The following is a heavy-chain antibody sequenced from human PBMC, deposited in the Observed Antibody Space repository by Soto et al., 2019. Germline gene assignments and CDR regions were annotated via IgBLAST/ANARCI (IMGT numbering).Heavy chain of an antibody. CDR2: ISGSGGST. Sequence: GGSLRLSCAASGFTFSIYAMSWVRQAPGKGLEWVSAISGSGGSTYYADSVKGRFTISRDNSKNTLYLQMNSLRAEDTAVYYCAKDLPLYCSGGSCYPGPCDYWGQGTLVTVSS. CDR3: AKDLPLYCSGGSCYPGPCDY. J-gene: IGHJ4*02. V-gene: IGHV3-23*01. CDR1: GFTFSIYA. D-gene: IGHD2-15*01.